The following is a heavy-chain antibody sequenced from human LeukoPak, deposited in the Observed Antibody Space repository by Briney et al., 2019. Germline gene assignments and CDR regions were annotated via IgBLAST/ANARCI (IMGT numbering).Heavy chain of an antibody. CDR2: ISYDGSNK. Sequence: PGGSLRLSCAASGFTFSSYAMHWVRQAPGKGLEWVAVISYDGSNKYYADSVKGRFTISRDNSKNTLYLQMNSLRAEDTAVYYCARPLTYSSSWFVDYWGQGTLVTVSS. CDR3: ARPLTYSSSWFVDY. CDR1: GFTFSSYA. J-gene: IGHJ4*02. V-gene: IGHV3-30-3*01. D-gene: IGHD6-13*01.